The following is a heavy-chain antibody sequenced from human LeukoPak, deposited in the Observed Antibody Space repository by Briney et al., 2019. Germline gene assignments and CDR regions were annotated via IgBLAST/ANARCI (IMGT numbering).Heavy chain of an antibody. CDR2: INSDGSST. Sequence: HPGGSLRLSCAASGFNLTTYWMHWVRQAPGKGLVWVSSINSDGSSTKYADSVKGRFTISRDNAKNTLYLQMNSLRAEDTAVYYCARRGSMVRGVNDYYGMDVWGQGTTVTVSS. J-gene: IGHJ6*02. D-gene: IGHD3-10*01. V-gene: IGHV3-74*01. CDR3: ARRGSMVRGVNDYYGMDV. CDR1: GFNLTTYW.